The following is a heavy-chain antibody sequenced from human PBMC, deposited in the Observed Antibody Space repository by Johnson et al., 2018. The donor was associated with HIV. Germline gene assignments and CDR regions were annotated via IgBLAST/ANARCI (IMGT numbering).Heavy chain of an antibody. Sequence: VQLVESGGGLVKPGGSLRLSCAASGFTFSRYWMHWVRQAPGKGLVWVSRINTDGSSTSYADSVKGRFTISRENAKNSLYLQMNSLRAEDTALYYCAKGIVPLTDSSGYLCRAFDIWGQGTIVTVSS. CDR3: AKGIVPLTDSSGYLCRAFDI. J-gene: IGHJ3*02. CDR1: GFTFSRYW. V-gene: IGHV3-74*02. CDR2: INTDGSST. D-gene: IGHD3-22*01.